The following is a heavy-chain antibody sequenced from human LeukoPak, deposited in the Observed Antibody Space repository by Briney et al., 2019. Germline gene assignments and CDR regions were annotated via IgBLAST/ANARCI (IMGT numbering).Heavy chain of an antibody. CDR1: GYTFTSYD. D-gene: IGHD3-3*01. CDR3: ARRTIFGVVIIPLGAFDI. Sequence: ASVKVSCKASGYTFTSYDINWVRQATGQGLEWMGWMNPNSGNTGYAQKFQGRVTITRNTSISTAYMELSSLRSEDTDVYYCARRTIFGVVIIPLGAFDIWGQGTMVTVSS. V-gene: IGHV1-8*03. J-gene: IGHJ3*02. CDR2: MNPNSGNT.